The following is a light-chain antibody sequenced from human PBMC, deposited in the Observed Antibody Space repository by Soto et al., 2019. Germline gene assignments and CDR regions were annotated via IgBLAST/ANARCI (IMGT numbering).Light chain of an antibody. V-gene: IGKV3-11*01. CDR2: DAS. J-gene: IGKJ1*01. Sequence: EIVLTQSPATLSLSPGERATLSCRASQRVSSYLAWYQQKPGQAPRLLIYDASNRATGIPARFSGSWSGTDFTLTISSLEPEDFAVCYCQQRSHWQWTFGQGTKVEI. CDR3: QQRSHWQWT. CDR1: QRVSSY.